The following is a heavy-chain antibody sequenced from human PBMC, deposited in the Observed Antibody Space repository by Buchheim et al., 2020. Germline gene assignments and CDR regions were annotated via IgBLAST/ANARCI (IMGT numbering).Heavy chain of an antibody. CDR3: ARAGLLKYYDFWSGYQDDAFDI. V-gene: IGHV1-8*01. D-gene: IGHD3-3*01. CDR1: GYTFTSYD. Sequence: QVQLVQSGAEVKKPGASVKVSCKASGYTFTSYDINWVRQATGQGLEWMGWMNPNSGNTGYAQKFQGRVTMTRNTSISTAYMELSSLRSEDTAVYYCARAGLLKYYDFWSGYQDDAFDIWGQGT. CDR2: MNPNSGNT. J-gene: IGHJ3*02.